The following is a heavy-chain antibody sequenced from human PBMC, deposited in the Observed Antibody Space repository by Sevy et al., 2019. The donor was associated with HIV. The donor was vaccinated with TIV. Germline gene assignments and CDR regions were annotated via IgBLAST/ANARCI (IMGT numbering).Heavy chain of an antibody. D-gene: IGHD3-10*01. CDR3: ASQDYYGSGSYRARGYYFDY. V-gene: IGHV4-34*01. J-gene: IGHJ4*02. Sequence: SETLSLTCAVYGGSFSGYYWSWIRQPPGKGLEWIGEINHSGSTNYNPSLKSRVTISVDTSKNQFSLKLSSVTAADTAVYYWASQDYYGSGSYRARGYYFDYWGQGTLVTVSS. CDR1: GGSFSGYY. CDR2: INHSGST.